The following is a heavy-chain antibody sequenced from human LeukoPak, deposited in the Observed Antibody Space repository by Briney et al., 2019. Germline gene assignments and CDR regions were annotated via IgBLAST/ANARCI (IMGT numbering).Heavy chain of an antibody. CDR3: ATHTIAYAFDI. Sequence: PSETLSLTCTVSGGSISSYYWSWIRQPPGKGLEWIGYIYTRGSTNYNPSLKSRVTISVDTSKNQFSLKLSSVTAADTAVYYCATHTIAYAFDIWGQGTMVTVSS. CDR1: GGSISSYY. CDR2: IYTRGST. J-gene: IGHJ3*02. V-gene: IGHV4-4*09. D-gene: IGHD3-10*01.